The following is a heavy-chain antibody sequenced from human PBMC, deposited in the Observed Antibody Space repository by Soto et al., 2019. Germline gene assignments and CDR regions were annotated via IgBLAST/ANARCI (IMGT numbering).Heavy chain of an antibody. Sequence: EVQLVESGGGLVQPGGSLRLSCAASGFTFSNDWMYWVRQVPGKGLVWVSRVNNDGTDTTHAGTVKARFTISRDTAEKTLYLQINSLRAEDTAVYYCARGGLQHALDVGGQGSTVTVSS. CDR1: GFTFSNDW. CDR2: VNNDGTDT. V-gene: IGHV3-74*03. D-gene: IGHD6-13*01. J-gene: IGHJ6*02. CDR3: ARGGLQHALDV.